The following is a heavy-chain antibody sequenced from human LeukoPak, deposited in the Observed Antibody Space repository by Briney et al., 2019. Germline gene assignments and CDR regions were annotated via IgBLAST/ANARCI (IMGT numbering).Heavy chain of an antibody. CDR3: ARDLGGQLVFDY. D-gene: IGHD6-13*01. J-gene: IGHJ4*02. V-gene: IGHV3-21*01. CDR1: GFDFKTLG. CDR2: ISSSSSYI. Sequence: PGGSLRLSCAASGFDFKTLGMSWARQAPGKGLEWVSSISSSSSYIYYADSVKGRFTISRDNAKNSLYLQMNSLRAEDTAVYYCARDLGGQLVFDYWGQGTLVTVSS.